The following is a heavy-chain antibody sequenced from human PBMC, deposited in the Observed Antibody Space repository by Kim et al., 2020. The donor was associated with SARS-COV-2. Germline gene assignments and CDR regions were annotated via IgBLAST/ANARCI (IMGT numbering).Heavy chain of an antibody. Sequence: GGSLRLSCAASGFTFSGSAMHWARQASGKGLEWVGRVRSKANNYATAYAASVEGRFTISRDDSKNTAFLQMNSLKTEDTAVYYCIRYYYDRGVSRVYWG. CDR3: IRYYYDRGVSRVY. V-gene: IGHV3-73*01. D-gene: IGHD3-22*01. CDR1: GFTFSGSA. CDR2: VRSKANNYAT. J-gene: IGHJ4*01.